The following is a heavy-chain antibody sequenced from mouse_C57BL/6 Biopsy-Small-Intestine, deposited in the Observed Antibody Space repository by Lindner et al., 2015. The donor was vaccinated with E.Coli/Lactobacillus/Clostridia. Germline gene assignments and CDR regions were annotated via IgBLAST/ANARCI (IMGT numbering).Heavy chain of an antibody. V-gene: IGHV5-17*01. CDR3: ARGTGRGFDY. J-gene: IGHJ2*01. CDR1: GFTFSDYG. CDR2: INSGSSTI. D-gene: IGHD4-1*01. Sequence: VQLQESGGGLVKPGGSLKLSCAASGFTFSDYGMHWVRQAPEKGLEWVAYINSGSSTIYYADTVKGRFTTSRDNAKNTLFLQMTSLRSEDTAMYYCARGTGRGFDYWGQGTTLTVSS.